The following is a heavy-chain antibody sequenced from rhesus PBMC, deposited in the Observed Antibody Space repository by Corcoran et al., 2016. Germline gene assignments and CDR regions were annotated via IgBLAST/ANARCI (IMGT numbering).Heavy chain of an antibody. V-gene: IGHV3-54*02. Sequence: EVQLVESGGDLVQPGGSLRLPCVGSGFTFNSYGIHWVRQVPGKGSEGVAVISTDGSKKRYADSVKDPFTVSRDNSKNMLYLQMNNLKLEDTAAYYCTRFDYWGQGVLVTVSS. J-gene: IGHJ4*01. CDR1: GFTFNSYG. CDR3: TRFDY. CDR2: ISTDGSKK.